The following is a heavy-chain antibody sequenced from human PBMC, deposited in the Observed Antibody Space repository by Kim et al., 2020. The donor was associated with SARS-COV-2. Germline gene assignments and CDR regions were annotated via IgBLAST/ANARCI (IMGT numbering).Heavy chain of an antibody. CDR3: TTDFVYYAYPPFAY. CDR1: GFTFSNAW. J-gene: IGHJ4*02. Sequence: GGSLRLSCAASGFTFSNAWLSWVRQAPGKGLEWVGRIKSNTDGGTTDYASPVKGRCTISRDASKNTLYRQMNSLKTEDTAVYYCTTDFVYYAYPPFAYWGPGTLVTVSP. D-gene: IGHD3-16*01. V-gene: IGHV3-15*01. CDR2: IKSNTDGGTT.